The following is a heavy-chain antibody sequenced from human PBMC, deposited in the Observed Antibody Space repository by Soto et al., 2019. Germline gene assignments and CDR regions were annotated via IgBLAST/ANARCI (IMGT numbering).Heavy chain of an antibody. CDR1: GGSISSYY. D-gene: IGHD5-18*01. V-gene: IGHV4-59*01. J-gene: IGHJ5*02. Sequence: SETLSLTCTVSGGSISSYYWSWIRQPPGKGLEWIGYTYYSGSTNYNPSLKSRVTISVDTSKNQFSLKLSSVTAADTAVYYCARGLKDTAMVTEWFDPWGQGTLVTVSS. CDR2: TYYSGST. CDR3: ARGLKDTAMVTEWFDP.